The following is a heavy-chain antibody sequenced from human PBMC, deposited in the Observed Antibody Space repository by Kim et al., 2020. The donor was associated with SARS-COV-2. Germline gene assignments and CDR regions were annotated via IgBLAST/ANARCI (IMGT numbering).Heavy chain of an antibody. CDR3: AREDGYSYGPSDPGYFDY. D-gene: IGHD5-18*01. Sequence: SETLSLTCTVSGGSISSYYWSWIRQPPGKGLEWIGYIYYSGSTNYNPSFKSRAIITVETSKNKFSLKLSSVTTADTAVYYCAREDGYSYGPSDPGYFDYWGHGTLVTVSS. CDR2: IYYSGST. CDR1: GGSISSYY. J-gene: IGHJ4*01. V-gene: IGHV4-59*13.